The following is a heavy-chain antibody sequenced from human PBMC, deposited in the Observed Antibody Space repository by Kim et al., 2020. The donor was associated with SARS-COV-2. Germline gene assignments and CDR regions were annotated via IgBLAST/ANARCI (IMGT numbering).Heavy chain of an antibody. CDR3: ARVWGYDYVWGSYRYTCYFDY. Sequence: ASVKVSCKASGYTFTSYGIIWVRQAPGQGLEWMGWISAYNGNTNYAQKLQGRVTMTTDTSTSTAYMELRSLRSDDTAVYYCARVWGYDYVWGSYRYTCYFDYWGQGTLVTVSS. J-gene: IGHJ4*02. D-gene: IGHD3-16*02. CDR2: ISAYNGNT. CDR1: GYTFTSYG. V-gene: IGHV1-18*01.